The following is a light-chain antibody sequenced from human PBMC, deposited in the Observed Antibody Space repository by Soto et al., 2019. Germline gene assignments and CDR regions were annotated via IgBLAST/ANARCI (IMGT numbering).Light chain of an antibody. CDR1: QGVXDT. J-gene: IGKJ1*01. CDR2: DPS. CDR3: QHYKSDPEA. Sequence: VMTQCPATLSVSPGEGVTLACRSSQGVXDTLAWGQDKPGQTPRLLXADPSTRATGGPARLSGSRSVPDFTLPISSLHSEDFANYYFQHYKSDPEAFGQGTKVDIK. V-gene: IGKV3-15*01.